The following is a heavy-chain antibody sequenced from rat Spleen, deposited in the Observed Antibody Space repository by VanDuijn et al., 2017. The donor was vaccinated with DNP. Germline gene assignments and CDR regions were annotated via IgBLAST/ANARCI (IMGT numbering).Heavy chain of an antibody. Sequence: EMQLVESGGDLVQPGRSLKLSCVASGFTFANYWMTWFRQVPGKGLEWVASITSSGGRTYYPDSVKGRFTISRDNAKSTLYLQMNSLRSEDMATYYCARPMDYYSGGFAYWGQGTLVTVSS. V-gene: IGHV5-31*01. CDR1: GFTFANYW. J-gene: IGHJ3*01. D-gene: IGHD1-1*01. CDR3: ARPMDYYSGGFAY. CDR2: ITSSGGRT.